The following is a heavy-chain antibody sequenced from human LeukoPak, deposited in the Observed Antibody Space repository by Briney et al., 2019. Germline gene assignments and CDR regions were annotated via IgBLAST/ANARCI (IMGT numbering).Heavy chain of an antibody. CDR2: INPNSGGT. V-gene: IGHV1-2*06. D-gene: IGHD4-17*01. CDR3: AREGGDIYYGDYEFDY. J-gene: IGHJ4*02. Sequence: GASVKVSCKASGHTFTGYYMHWVRQAPGQGLEWMGRINPNSGGTNYAQKFQGRVTMTRDTSISTAYMELSRLRSDDTAVYYCAREGGDIYYGDYEFDYWGQGTLVTVSS. CDR1: GHTFTGYY.